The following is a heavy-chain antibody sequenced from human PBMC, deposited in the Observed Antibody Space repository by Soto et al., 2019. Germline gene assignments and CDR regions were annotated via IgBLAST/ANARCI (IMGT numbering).Heavy chain of an antibody. CDR1: GYTFTGYY. J-gene: IGHJ5*02. D-gene: IGHD3-10*01. V-gene: IGHV1-46*01. CDR3: ARAGNYGSGSSHNWFDP. CDR2: INPSGGST. Sequence: GASVKVSCKASGYTFTGYYMHWVRQAPGQGLEWMGIINPSGGSTSYAQKFQGRVTMTRDTSTSTVYMELSSLRSEDTAVYYCARAGNYGSGSSHNWFDPWGQGTLVTVSS.